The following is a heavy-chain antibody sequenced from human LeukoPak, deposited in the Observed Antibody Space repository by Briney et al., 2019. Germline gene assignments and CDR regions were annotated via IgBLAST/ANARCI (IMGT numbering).Heavy chain of an antibody. Sequence: PSETLSLTCTVSGYSITSGYYWGWIRQPPGKGLEWIGSMYHRGSNYYNPSLQSRVTISVDTSKNQFSLKLSSVTAADTAVYYCARGRRLGYCSSTSCRNWFDPWGQGTLVTVSS. V-gene: IGHV4-38-2*02. CDR1: GYSITSGYY. D-gene: IGHD2-2*01. CDR3: ARGRRLGYCSSTSCRNWFDP. J-gene: IGHJ5*02. CDR2: MYHRGSN.